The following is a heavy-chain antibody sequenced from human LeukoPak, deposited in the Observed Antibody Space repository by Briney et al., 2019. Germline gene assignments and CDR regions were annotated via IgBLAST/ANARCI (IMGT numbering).Heavy chain of an antibody. CDR2: IRGSGGST. V-gene: IGHV3-23*01. Sequence: PGGARRLSCAASGFTFSRYEMSWVRRAPGEGVEWGSAIRGSGGSTYYAASVEGRFTISRDTSKNTLYLQMNNLSAEGTAVYYCAKDHTPFRDYFDYWGPGTLVTVSS. J-gene: IGHJ4*02. CDR1: GFTFSRYE. CDR3: AKDHTPFRDYFDY. D-gene: IGHD3-10*01.